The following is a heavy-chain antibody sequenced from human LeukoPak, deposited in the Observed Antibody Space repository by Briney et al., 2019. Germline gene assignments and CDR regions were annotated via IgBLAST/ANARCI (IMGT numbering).Heavy chain of an antibody. Sequence: GGSLRLSCAASGFTFSIYNMNWVRQAPGKGLEWVSSISSSSTYIYYADSLKGRFTISRDNAKNSLYLQMNSLRAEDTAVYYCARSMGRWLQNAFDYWGQGTLVTVSS. J-gene: IGHJ4*02. D-gene: IGHD5-24*01. CDR1: GFTFSIYN. CDR3: ARSMGRWLQNAFDY. CDR2: ISSSSTYI. V-gene: IGHV3-21*01.